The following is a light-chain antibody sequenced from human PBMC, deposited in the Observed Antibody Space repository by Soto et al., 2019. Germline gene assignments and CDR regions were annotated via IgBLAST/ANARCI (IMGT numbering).Light chain of an antibody. Sequence: EIVMTQSPATLSVSPGDRATLSCRASQSVSSSLAWYQQIPGQAPRLLIYDASTRATGIPARFGGSGSGTEFTLTISSRQSEDFTVYYCQQYNNWPPLTFGGGTKVELK. V-gene: IGKV3-15*01. CDR1: QSVSSS. CDR2: DAS. CDR3: QQYNNWPPLT. J-gene: IGKJ4*01.